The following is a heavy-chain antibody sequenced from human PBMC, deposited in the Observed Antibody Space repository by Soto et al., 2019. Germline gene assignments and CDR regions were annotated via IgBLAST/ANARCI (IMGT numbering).Heavy chain of an antibody. CDR3: ARDRGRPYYYDSSGPEDY. V-gene: IGHV1-18*01. CDR1: GYTFTSYG. J-gene: IGHJ4*01. Sequence: QVQLVQSGAEVKKPGASVKVSCKASGYTFTSYGISWVRQAPGQGLEWMGWISAYNGNTNYAQKLQGRVTMTTDTSTSTAYMELRSLRSDDTAVYYCARDRGRPYYYDSSGPEDYWGHGTLVTVSS. CDR2: ISAYNGNT. D-gene: IGHD3-22*01.